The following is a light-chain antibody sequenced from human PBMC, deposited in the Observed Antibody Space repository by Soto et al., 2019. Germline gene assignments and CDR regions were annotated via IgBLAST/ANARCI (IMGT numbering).Light chain of an antibody. Sequence: ILMTQSPATLSVSPGERATLSCRASQSVSNNLAWYQQKPGQAPRLLIYDASTRATGIPARFSGSGSGTEFTLTISGLQSEDFAVYYCQQYNIWPPWTFGQGTTVEVK. CDR2: DAS. CDR3: QQYNIWPPWT. CDR1: QSVSNN. J-gene: IGKJ1*01. V-gene: IGKV3-15*01.